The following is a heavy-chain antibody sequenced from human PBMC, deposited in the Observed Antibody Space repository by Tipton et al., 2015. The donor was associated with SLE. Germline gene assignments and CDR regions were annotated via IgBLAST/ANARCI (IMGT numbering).Heavy chain of an antibody. CDR3: ARGNWG. J-gene: IGHJ4*02. CDR1: GGSISSGSYY. CDR2: IYTSGST. D-gene: IGHD7-27*01. Sequence: TLSLTGTVSGGSISSGSYYWSWIRQPAGKGLEWIGLIYTSGSTNYNPSLKSRVTISVDTSKNQFSLKLSSVTAADTAVYYCARGNWGWGQGTLVTVSS. V-gene: IGHV4-61*02.